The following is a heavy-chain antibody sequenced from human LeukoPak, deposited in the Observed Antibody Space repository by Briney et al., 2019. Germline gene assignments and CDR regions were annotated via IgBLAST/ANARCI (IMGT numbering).Heavy chain of an antibody. CDR1: GGSISSGGYY. V-gene: IGHV4-31*03. D-gene: IGHD5-18*01. J-gene: IGHJ4*02. CDR3: ARGGRAMAPFDY. Sequence: PSETLSLTCTVSGGSISSGGYYWSWIRQHPGKGLEWIGYIYYSGSTCYNPSLKSRVTISVDTSKNQFSLKLSSVTAADTAVYYCARGGRAMAPFDYWGQGTLVTVSS. CDR2: IYYSGST.